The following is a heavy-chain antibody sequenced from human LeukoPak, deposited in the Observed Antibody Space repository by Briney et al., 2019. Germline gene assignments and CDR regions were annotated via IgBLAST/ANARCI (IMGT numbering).Heavy chain of an antibody. D-gene: IGHD4-17*01. CDR2: TSSSSSYI. J-gene: IGHJ4*02. Sequence: GGSLRLSCAASGFTFSSYSMNWVRQAPGKGLEWVSSTSSSSSYIYYADSVKGRFTISRDNAKNSLYLQMNSLRAEDTAVYYCARGSDGDYAGYWGQGTLVTVSS. V-gene: IGHV3-21*01. CDR1: GFTFSSYS. CDR3: ARGSDGDYAGY.